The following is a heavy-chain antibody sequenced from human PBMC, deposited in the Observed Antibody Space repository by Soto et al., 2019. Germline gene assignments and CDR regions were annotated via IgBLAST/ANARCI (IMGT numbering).Heavy chain of an antibody. V-gene: IGHV4-34*01. Sequence: PSETLSLTCAVYGGSFSAYYLSWIRQPPGKGLEWIGEINHSGSTNYNPSLKSRVTISVDTSKNQFSLKLSSVTAADTAVYYCARTSKFEYWGQGTLVTVSS. D-gene: IGHD6-6*01. CDR2: INHSGST. J-gene: IGHJ4*02. CDR3: ARTSKFEY. CDR1: GGSFSAYY.